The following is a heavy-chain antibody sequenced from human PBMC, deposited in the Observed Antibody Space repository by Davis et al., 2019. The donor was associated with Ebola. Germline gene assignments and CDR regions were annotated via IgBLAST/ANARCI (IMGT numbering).Heavy chain of an antibody. J-gene: IGHJ5*02. Sequence: ASVKVSCKASEYTFIKYAIHWVRQAPGQRLEWLGGINAGDGSTKYSENFQGRLTVTRDTSASTAYMELYSLRSEDTAVYYCARGRTVTDTRGLSWFDPWGQGTLVTVSS. CDR1: EYTFIKYA. CDR2: INAGDGST. D-gene: IGHD6-19*01. V-gene: IGHV1-3*01. CDR3: ARGRTVTDTRGLSWFDP.